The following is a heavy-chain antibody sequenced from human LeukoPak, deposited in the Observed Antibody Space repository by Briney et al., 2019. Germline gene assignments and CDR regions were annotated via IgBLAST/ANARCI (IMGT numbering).Heavy chain of an antibody. CDR2: IWYDGSSK. CDR1: GFSFSNYG. Sequence: GKPLRLSCAASGFSFSNYGIRWVRQAPGKGLEWVAVIWYDGSSKFYADSVKGRFTISRDNSKNTLSLQMSSLRAEDTAVYYCARIRDGHNWNFDLWGRGALVTVSS. D-gene: IGHD5-24*01. J-gene: IGHJ2*01. V-gene: IGHV3-33*08. CDR3: ARIRDGHNWNFDL.